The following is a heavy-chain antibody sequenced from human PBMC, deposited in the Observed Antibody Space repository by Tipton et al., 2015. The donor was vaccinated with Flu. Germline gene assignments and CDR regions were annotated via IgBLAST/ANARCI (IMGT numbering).Heavy chain of an antibody. V-gene: IGHV4-34*01. CDR2: INHSGST. CDR3: ARYHSAAPGKPLDY. J-gene: IGHJ4*02. Sequence: TLSLTCTVSGGSISSDYWSWIRQPPGKGLEWIGEINHSGSTNYNPSLKSRVTISVDTSTNQFSLNVDSVTAADTAVYYCARYHSAAPGKPLDYWGQGTLVTISS. D-gene: IGHD1-14*01. CDR1: GGSISSDY.